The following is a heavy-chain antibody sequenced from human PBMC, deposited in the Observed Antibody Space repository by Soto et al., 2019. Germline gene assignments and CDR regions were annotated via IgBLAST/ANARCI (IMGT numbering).Heavy chain of an antibody. V-gene: IGHV4-61*01. D-gene: IGHD1-26*01. Sequence: QVQLQESGPGLVKPSETLSLTCTVSNGSVSSGSYYWNWIRQPPGRGLEWIGYIYYNGNTNYNPALRSRLTLSVDTSKNQFSLKLTSVPAADAAVYYCARYSGSGHARIMDVWGHGTTVAVSS. CDR1: NGSVSSGSYY. J-gene: IGHJ6*02. CDR2: IYYNGNT. CDR3: ARYSGSGHARIMDV.